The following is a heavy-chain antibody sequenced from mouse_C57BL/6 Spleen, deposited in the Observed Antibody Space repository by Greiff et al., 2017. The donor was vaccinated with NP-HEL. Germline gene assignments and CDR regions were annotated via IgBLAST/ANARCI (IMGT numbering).Heavy chain of an antibody. D-gene: IGHD1-1*01. CDR2: IFPGSGST. CDR3: AREKGYGSSPYYYAMDY. CDR1: GYTFTDYY. J-gene: IGHJ4*01. Sequence: QVQLKESGPELVKPGASVKISCKASGYTFTDYYINWVKQRPGQGLEWIGWIFPGSGSTYYNEKFKGKATLTVDKSSSTAYMLLSSLTSEDSAVYFCAREKGYGSSPYYYAMDYWGQGTSVTVSS. V-gene: IGHV1-75*01.